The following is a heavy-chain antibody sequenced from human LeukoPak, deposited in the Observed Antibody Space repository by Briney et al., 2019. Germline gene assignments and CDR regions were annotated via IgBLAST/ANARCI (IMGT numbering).Heavy chain of an antibody. D-gene: IGHD2-15*01. Sequence: SVKVSCKASGGTFSSYAISRVRQAPGQGLEWMGGIIPIFGTANYAQKFQGRVTITADKSTSTAYMELSSLRSEDTAVYYCARDIKVVGGGSRFHNWFDPWGQGTLVTVSS. V-gene: IGHV1-69*06. J-gene: IGHJ5*02. CDR1: GGTFSSYA. CDR3: ARDIKVVGGGSRFHNWFDP. CDR2: IIPIFGTA.